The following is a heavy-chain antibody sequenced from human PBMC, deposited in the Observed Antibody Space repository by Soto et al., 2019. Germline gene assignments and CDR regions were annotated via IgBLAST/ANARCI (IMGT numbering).Heavy chain of an antibody. J-gene: IGHJ4*02. CDR2: IYYSGST. CDR3: ARDPQYYDFWSGYWYYFDY. CDR1: GGSIRSSSYY. V-gene: IGHV4-39*02. D-gene: IGHD3-3*01. Sequence: PSETLSLTCTFSGGSIRSSSYYLGWIRQPPGKGLEWIGSIYYSGSTYYNPSLKSRVTISVDTSKNQFSLKLSSVTAADTAVYYCARDPQYYDFWSGYWYYFDYWGQGTLVTVSS.